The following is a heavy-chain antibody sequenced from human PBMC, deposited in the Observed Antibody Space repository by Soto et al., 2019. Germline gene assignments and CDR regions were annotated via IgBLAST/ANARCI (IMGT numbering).Heavy chain of an antibody. CDR1: GFTFSSYW. CDR2: IKSDGSSR. Sequence: GGFLRLSCADSGFTFSSYWMHWVRQAPGKGLVWVSRIKSDGSSRSQADSVKGRFTISRDNAKNTLYLQMNSLRAEATAVYYCAREGGGQDYYYGMDVWGQGTTVTVSS. V-gene: IGHV3-74*01. D-gene: IGHD2-15*01. J-gene: IGHJ6*02. CDR3: AREGGGQDYYYGMDV.